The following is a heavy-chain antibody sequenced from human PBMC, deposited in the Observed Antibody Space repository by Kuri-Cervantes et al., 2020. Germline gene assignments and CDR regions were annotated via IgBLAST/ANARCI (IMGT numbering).Heavy chain of an antibody. J-gene: IGHJ5*02. CDR2: INPNSGGT. CDR1: GYTFTGYY. CDR3: VRESTMVRGVIIKVLGWFDP. V-gene: IGHV1-2*02. D-gene: IGHD3-10*01. Sequence: ASVKVSCKASGYTFTGYYMHWVRQAPGQGLEWMGWINPNSGGTNYAQKFQGRVTMTRDTSISTAYMELSRLRSGDTAVYYCVRESTMVRGVIIKVLGWFDPWGQGTLVTVSS.